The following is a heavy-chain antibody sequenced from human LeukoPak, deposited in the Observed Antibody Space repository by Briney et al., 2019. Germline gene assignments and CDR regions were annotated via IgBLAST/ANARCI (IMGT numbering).Heavy chain of an antibody. CDR3: ARDPNGDYIGAFDM. D-gene: IGHD4-17*01. J-gene: IGHJ3*02. CDR2: IRGGGGSA. Sequence: GGSLRLSCTASGFTFSAYAMMWVRQAPGKGPEWVSAIRGGGGSAFYADSVKGRFTISRDNSKYTLFLLRNSLRAEDTAVYYCARDPNGDYIGAFDMWGPGTMVTVSS. V-gene: IGHV3-23*01. CDR1: GFTFSAYA.